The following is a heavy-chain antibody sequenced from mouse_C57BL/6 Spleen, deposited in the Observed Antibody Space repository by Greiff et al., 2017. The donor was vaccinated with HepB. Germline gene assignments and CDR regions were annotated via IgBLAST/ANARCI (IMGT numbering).Heavy chain of an antibody. CDR3: TQALRYDLYYLDY. J-gene: IGHJ2*01. D-gene: IGHD2-3*01. CDR1: GYTFTDYE. CDR2: IDPETGGT. V-gene: IGHV1-15*01. Sequence: QVHVKQPGAELVRPGASVTLSCKASGYTFTDYEMHWVKQTPVHGLEWIGAIDPETGGTAYNQKFKGKAILTADKSSSSAYLQLRSLTSEDSADSYGTQALRYDLYYLDYWGQGTTLTVSS.